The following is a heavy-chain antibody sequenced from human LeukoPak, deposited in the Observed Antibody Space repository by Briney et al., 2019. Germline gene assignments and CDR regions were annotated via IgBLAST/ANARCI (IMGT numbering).Heavy chain of an antibody. D-gene: IGHD2-2*01. J-gene: IGHJ4*02. CDR1: GFTFSSYA. V-gene: IGHV3-30-3*01. Sequence: SGGSLRLSCAASGFTFSSYAMHWVRQAPGKGLGWMAVISYDGSNKYYADSVKGRFTISRDNSKNTLYLQMNSLRTEDTAIYYCAREAGYCSSTYCLGDNWGQGTLVTVSS. CDR3: AREAGYCSSTYCLGDN. CDR2: ISYDGSNK.